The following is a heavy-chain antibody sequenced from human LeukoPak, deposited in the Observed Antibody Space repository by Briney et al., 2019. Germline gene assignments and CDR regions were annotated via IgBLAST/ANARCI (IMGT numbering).Heavy chain of an antibody. J-gene: IGHJ4*02. CDR2: INHSGST. V-gene: IGHV4-34*01. Sequence: SETLSLTCAVYGGSFSGYYWSWIRQPPGKGLEWIGEINHSGSTNYNPSLKSRVTISVDTSKNQFSLKLSSVTAADTAVYYCARDSGHYYGSGSYYPFDYWGQGTLVTVSS. CDR3: ARDSGHYYGSGSYYPFDY. CDR1: GGSFSGYY. D-gene: IGHD3-10*01.